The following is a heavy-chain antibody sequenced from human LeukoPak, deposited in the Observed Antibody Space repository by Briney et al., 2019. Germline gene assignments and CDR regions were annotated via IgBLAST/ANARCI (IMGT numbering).Heavy chain of an antibody. J-gene: IGHJ4*02. CDR3: ARGPFHDFWGGLGY. CDR2: IYSGGST. V-gene: IGHV3-66*02. CDR1: GFTVSSNY. Sequence: AGSLRLSCAASGFTVSSNYMSWVRRAPGKGLEWVSVIYSGGSTYYADSVNGRFTISRDNSKKTLYLQMNSLRAEDTAVYYCARGPFHDFWGGLGYWGQGTLVTVSS. D-gene: IGHD3-3*01.